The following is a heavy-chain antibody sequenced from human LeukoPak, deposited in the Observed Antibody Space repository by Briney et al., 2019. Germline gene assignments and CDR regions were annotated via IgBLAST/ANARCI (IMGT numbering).Heavy chain of an antibody. Sequence: GGSLRLSCAASGFTFDDYGMSWVRQAPGKGLEWVSGINWNGGSTGYADSVKGRFTISRDNAKNSLYLQMNSLRAEDTALYYCARFYPYYYYDSSGYPNGQYYYYYYMDVWGKGTTVTVSS. J-gene: IGHJ6*03. CDR1: GFTFDDYG. CDR2: INWNGGST. CDR3: ARFYPYYYYDSSGYPNGQYYYYYYMDV. D-gene: IGHD3-22*01. V-gene: IGHV3-20*04.